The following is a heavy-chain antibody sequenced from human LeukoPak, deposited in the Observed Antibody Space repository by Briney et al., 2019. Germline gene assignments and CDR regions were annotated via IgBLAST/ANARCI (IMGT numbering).Heavy chain of an antibody. J-gene: IGHJ4*02. CDR2: ISYDGSNK. CDR3: AKVGGSSAWFDY. Sequence: GSLRLSCAASGFTFSSYGMHWVRQAPGKGLEWVAVISYDGSNKYYADSVKGRFTISRDNSKNTLYPQMNSLRAEDTAVYYCAKVGGSSAWFDYWGQGTLVTVSS. V-gene: IGHV3-30*18. D-gene: IGHD2-15*01. CDR1: GFTFSSYG.